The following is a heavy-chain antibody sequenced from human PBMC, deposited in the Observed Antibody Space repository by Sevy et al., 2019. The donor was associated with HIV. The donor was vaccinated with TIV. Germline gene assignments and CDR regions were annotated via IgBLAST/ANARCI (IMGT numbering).Heavy chain of an antibody. V-gene: IGHV1-69*13. D-gene: IGHD6-19*01. J-gene: IGHJ4*02. CDR2: IIPIFGTA. CDR3: ARAFVGSSGWYGFDY. CDR1: GGTFSSFG. Sequence: ASVKVSCKASGGTFSSFGINWVRQAPGQGREWLGGIIPIFGTANYAQKFQGRVTVTADESTSTAYMELNSLTSEDTAIYYCARAFVGSSGWYGFDYWGQGTLVTVSS.